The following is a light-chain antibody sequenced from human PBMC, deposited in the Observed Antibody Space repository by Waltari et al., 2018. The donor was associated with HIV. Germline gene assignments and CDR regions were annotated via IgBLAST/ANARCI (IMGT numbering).Light chain of an antibody. V-gene: IGKV4-1*01. Sequence: DIVLTQSPDSLAVSLGEWATINCKSSQSVLYSSNNKNYLAWYQKKPGQPPKLLLFWASTRDSGVPDRFSGSGSGTDFTLTISSLQAEDVAVYYCQQYYSPPSAFGQGTKLEIK. CDR1: QSVLYSSNNKNY. CDR2: WAS. J-gene: IGKJ1*01. CDR3: QQYYSPPSA.